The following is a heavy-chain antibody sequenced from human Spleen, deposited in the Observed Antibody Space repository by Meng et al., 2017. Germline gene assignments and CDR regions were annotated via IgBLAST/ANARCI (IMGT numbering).Heavy chain of an antibody. V-gene: IGHV3-30*01. D-gene: IGHD4-17*01. CDR3: ARDERHGDFHY. Sequence: QVELVDAGGGVVQPGTSLRLSCDASGFTFRSFAMHWVRQAPDKGLEWVAVISYEGSNKFYADSVKGRFTISRDNSRNALYLHMNSLRAEDTAVYYCARDERHGDFHYWGLGTLVTVSS. J-gene: IGHJ4*02. CDR1: GFTFRSFA. CDR2: ISYEGSNK.